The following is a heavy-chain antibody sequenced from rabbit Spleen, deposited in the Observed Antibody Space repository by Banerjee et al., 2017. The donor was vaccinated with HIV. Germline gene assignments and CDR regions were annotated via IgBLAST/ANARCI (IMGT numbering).Heavy chain of an antibody. CDR3: VRGASGSGYYSL. J-gene: IGHJ4*01. CDR1: GFDFSRTG. D-gene: IGHD1-1*01. CDR2: IDLLFGTT. Sequence: QEQLMESGGGLVQPGGSLKLSCKASGFDFSRTGVSWVRQAPGKGLEWIGYIDLLFGTTYYANWVNGRFTFSSHNAQNTLYLQLHSLTAADTATYFCVRGASGSGYYSLWGPGTLVTVS. V-gene: IGHV1S47*01.